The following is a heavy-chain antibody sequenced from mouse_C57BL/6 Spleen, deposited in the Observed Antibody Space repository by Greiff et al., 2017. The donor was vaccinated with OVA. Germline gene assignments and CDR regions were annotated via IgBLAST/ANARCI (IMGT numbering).Heavy chain of an antibody. D-gene: IGHD2-4*01. Sequence: QVQLQQPGAELVKPGASVKLSCKASGYTFTSYWMHWVKQRPGQGLEWIGMIHPNSGSTNYNEKFKSKATLTVDKSSSTAYMQLSSLTSEDSAVYYCARHYDPYYAMDYWGQGTSVTVSS. CDR2: IHPNSGST. CDR1: GYTFTSYW. V-gene: IGHV1-64*01. CDR3: ARHYDPYYAMDY. J-gene: IGHJ4*01.